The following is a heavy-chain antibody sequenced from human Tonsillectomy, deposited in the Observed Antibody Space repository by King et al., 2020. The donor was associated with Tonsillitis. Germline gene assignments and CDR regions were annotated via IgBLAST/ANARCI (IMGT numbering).Heavy chain of an antibody. CDR2: ISGSGGST. Sequence: VQLVESGGGLVQPGGSLRLSCAASGFTFSSYAMSWVRLAPGKGLEWVSAISGSGGSTYYADSVKGRFTISRDTSKNTLYLQMNSLRAEDTAVYYCSKEIVGATTWYYGMDVWGQGTTVTVSS. D-gene: IGHD1-26*01. V-gene: IGHV3-23*04. CDR3: SKEIVGATTWYYGMDV. J-gene: IGHJ6*02. CDR1: GFTFSSYA.